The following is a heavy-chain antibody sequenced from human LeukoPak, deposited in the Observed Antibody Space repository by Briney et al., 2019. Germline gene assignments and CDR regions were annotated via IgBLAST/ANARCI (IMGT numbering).Heavy chain of an antibody. D-gene: IGHD6-19*01. CDR2: XXHSGST. V-gene: IGHV4-34*01. CDR3: ARNPRRKQWLVHNWFDP. CDR1: GGSFSGYY. J-gene: IGHJ5*02. Sequence: PPETLSLTCAVYGGSFSGYYWSWIRQPPGKGLXXXXXXXHSGSTNYNPSLKSRVTISVDTSKNQFSLKLSSVTAADTAVYYCARNPRRKQWLVHNWFDPWGQGTLVTVSS.